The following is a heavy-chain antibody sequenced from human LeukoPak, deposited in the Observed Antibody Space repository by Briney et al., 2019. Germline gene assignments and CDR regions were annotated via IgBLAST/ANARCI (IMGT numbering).Heavy chain of an antibody. CDR3: AKQYLDAN. Sequence: GGSLRLSCEVSGLTFNNYTMNWVGQAPGKGLEWVSSISESGDTTDYADSVKGRFTISRDNSKNTLFLQMNSLRAEDTAVYYCAKQYLDANWGQGTLVTVSS. CDR2: ISESGDTT. J-gene: IGHJ4*02. CDR1: GLTFNNYT. D-gene: IGHD2-2*01. V-gene: IGHV3-23*01.